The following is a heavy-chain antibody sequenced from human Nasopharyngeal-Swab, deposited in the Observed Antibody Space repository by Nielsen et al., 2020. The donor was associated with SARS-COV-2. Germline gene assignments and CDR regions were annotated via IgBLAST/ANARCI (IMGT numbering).Heavy chain of an antibody. CDR2: IVVGSGNT. J-gene: IGHJ4*02. V-gene: IGHV1-58*01. CDR3: AASLPYDSSGYYS. Sequence: VRQAPGQRLEWIGWIVVGSGNTNYARKFQERVTITRDMSTSTAYMELSSLRSEDTAVYYCAASLPYDSSGYYSWGQGTLVTVSS. D-gene: IGHD3-22*01.